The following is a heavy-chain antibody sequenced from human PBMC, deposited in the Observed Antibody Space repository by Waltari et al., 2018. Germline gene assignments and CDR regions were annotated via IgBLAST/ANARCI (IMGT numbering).Heavy chain of an antibody. D-gene: IGHD6-13*01. Sequence: EVQLLESGGGLVQPGGSLRLSCAASGFTFSSYAMSWVRQAPGKGREVVSAMSGSGGSTYYADSVKGRFTISRDNSKNTLYLQMNSLRAEDTAVYYCAKSANPPGGAAAGTDYFDYWGQGTLVTVSS. V-gene: IGHV3-23*01. J-gene: IGHJ4*02. CDR2: MSGSGGST. CDR1: GFTFSSYA. CDR3: AKSANPPGGAAAGTDYFDY.